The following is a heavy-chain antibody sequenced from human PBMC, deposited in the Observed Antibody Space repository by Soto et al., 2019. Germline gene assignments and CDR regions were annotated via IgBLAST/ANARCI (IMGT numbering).Heavy chain of an antibody. CDR2: IIPIFGTA. Sequence: SVKVSCKASGGTFSSYAISWVRQAPGQGLEWMGGIIPIFGTANYAQKFQGRVTITADESTSTAYMELSSLRSEDTAVYYCAADEEGYCSSTSCGKSYYGMDVWGQGTTVTVSS. CDR1: GGTFSSYA. CDR3: AADEEGYCSSTSCGKSYYGMDV. D-gene: IGHD2-2*01. J-gene: IGHJ6*02. V-gene: IGHV1-69*13.